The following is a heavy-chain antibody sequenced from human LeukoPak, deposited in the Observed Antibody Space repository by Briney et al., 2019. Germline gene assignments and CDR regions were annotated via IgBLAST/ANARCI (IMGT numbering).Heavy chain of an antibody. Sequence: ATVKVSCKASGFTFISYYMHWVRQAPGQGLEWLGMVDPSGGTTNYAQKFQGRVTMTRDTSTSTVYMALSSLRSEDTAVYYCARARVGANLLDVWGKGTTVTVSS. J-gene: IGHJ6*04. V-gene: IGHV1-46*01. D-gene: IGHD1-26*01. CDR2: VDPSGGTT. CDR1: GFTFISYY. CDR3: ARARVGANLLDV.